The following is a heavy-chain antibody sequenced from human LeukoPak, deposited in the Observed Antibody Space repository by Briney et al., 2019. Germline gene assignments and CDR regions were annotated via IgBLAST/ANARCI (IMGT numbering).Heavy chain of an antibody. Sequence: GGSLRLSCAASGFTFSSYGMRWVRQAPGKGLEWVAYIRYDGSNKYYADSVKGRFTISRDNSKNTLYLQMNSLRAEDTAVYYCAKPKYSRGHDAFDIWGQGTMVTVSS. CDR2: IRYDGSNK. D-gene: IGHD6-19*01. CDR1: GFTFSSYG. V-gene: IGHV3-30*02. J-gene: IGHJ3*02. CDR3: AKPKYSRGHDAFDI.